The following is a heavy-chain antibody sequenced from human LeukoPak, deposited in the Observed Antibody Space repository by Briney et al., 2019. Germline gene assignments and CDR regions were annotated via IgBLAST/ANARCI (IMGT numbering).Heavy chain of an antibody. Sequence: GRSLRLSCAASGFTFSSYWMSWVRQAPGKGLEWVANIKQDGSEKYYVDSVKGRFTISRDNAKNSLYLQMNSLRAEDTAVYYCARDIVVVPAAEYYYYGMDVWGKGTTVTVSS. V-gene: IGHV3-7*03. D-gene: IGHD2-2*01. J-gene: IGHJ6*04. CDR2: IKQDGSEK. CDR1: GFTFSSYW. CDR3: ARDIVVVPAAEYYYYGMDV.